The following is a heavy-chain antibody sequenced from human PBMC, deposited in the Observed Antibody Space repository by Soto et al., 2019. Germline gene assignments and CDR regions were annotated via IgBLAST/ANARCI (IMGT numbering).Heavy chain of an antibody. CDR3: ARVFRETRNYYYYYYMDV. D-gene: IGHD4-17*01. J-gene: IGHJ6*03. V-gene: IGHV4-59*01. Sequence: SETLSLTCTVSGGSISSYYWSWIRQPPGKGLEWIGYIYYSGSTNYNPSLKSRVTISVDTSKNQFSLKLSSVTAADTAVYYCARVFRETRNYYYYYYMDVWGKGTTVTVSS. CDR1: GGSISSYY. CDR2: IYYSGST.